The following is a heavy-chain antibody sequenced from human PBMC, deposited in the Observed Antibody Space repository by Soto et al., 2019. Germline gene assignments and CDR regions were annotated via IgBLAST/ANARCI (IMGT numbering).Heavy chain of an antibody. Sequence: PSVPPAVLWSVLAEASSNYDRRWIRQTPGRGLEWIGCVHESGSTDYNPSLRGRVIISQHASKIQFSLKVTSLTAADTSVYYCASRDSGTIVYYRGQGTLVTVTS. CDR2: VHESGST. CDR3: ASRDSGTIVYY. D-gene: IGHD1-7*01. CDR1: AEASSNYD. V-gene: IGHV4-59*01. J-gene: IGHJ4*02.